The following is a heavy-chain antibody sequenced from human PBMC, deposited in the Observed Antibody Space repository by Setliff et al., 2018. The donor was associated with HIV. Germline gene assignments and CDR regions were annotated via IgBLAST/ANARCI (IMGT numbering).Heavy chain of an antibody. V-gene: IGHV1-2*02. D-gene: IGHD3-3*01. Sequence: ASVKVSCKASGYTFTGYYMHWVRQAPGQGLEWLGWINPNSGGTNYAQKFQGRVTMTRDTSISTAYMELSRLRSDDTAVYYCARDGEANYDFWELYMDVWGKGTTVTVS. CDR1: GYTFTGYY. CDR2: INPNSGGT. CDR3: ARDGEANYDFWELYMDV. J-gene: IGHJ6*03.